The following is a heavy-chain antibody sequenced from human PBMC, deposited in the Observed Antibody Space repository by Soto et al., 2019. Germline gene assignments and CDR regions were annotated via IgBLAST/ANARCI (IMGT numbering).Heavy chain of an antibody. Sequence: PSETLSLTCTVSGGSISSSSYYWGWIRQPPGKGLEWIGSIFYSGSTYYNPSLKSRVTISVDTSKNQFYLKLTSVTAADTAVYYCARLGGYYQAFDSWGQGTLVTAPQ. V-gene: IGHV4-39*01. CDR2: IFYSGST. CDR1: GGSISSSSYY. D-gene: IGHD3-22*01. J-gene: IGHJ4*02. CDR3: ARLGGYYQAFDS.